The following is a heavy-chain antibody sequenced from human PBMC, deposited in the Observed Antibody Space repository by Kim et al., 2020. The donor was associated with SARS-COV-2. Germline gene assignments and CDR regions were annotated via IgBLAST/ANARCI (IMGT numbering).Heavy chain of an antibody. V-gene: IGHV4-38-2*02. J-gene: IGHJ4*02. D-gene: IGHD2-15*01. Sequence: SETLSLTCTVSGYSISSGYYWGWIRQPPGKGLEWIGSIYHSGSTYYNPSLKSRVTISVDTSKNQFSLKLSSVTAADTAVYYCAREPSGGSGEKDYWGQGTLVTVSS. CDR2: IYHSGST. CDR3: AREPSGGSGEKDY. CDR1: GYSISSGYY.